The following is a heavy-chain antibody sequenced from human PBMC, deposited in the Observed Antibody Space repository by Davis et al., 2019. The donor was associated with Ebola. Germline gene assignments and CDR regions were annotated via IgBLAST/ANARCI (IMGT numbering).Heavy chain of an antibody. CDR2: IYSGGST. CDR1: GFTVSSHY. D-gene: IGHD2-2*01. J-gene: IGHJ6*02. Sequence: PGGSLRLSCAASGFTVSSHYMSWVRQAPGKGLEWVSVIYSGGSTYYADSVKGRFTISRHNSKNTLYLQMNSLRAEDTAVYYCARGGSSWEDYYYYYGMDVWGQGTTVTVSS. CDR3: ARGGSSWEDYYYYYGMDV. V-gene: IGHV3-53*04.